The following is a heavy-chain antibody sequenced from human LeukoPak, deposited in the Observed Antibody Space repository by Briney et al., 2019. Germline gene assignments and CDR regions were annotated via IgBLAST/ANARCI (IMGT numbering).Heavy chain of an antibody. CDR1: GYILTELS. J-gene: IGHJ3*02. V-gene: IGHV1-24*01. CDR3: ATGAPLVCGSYYQCAFDI. Sequence: ASVKVSCKVSGYILTELSMHWVRQAPGKGLEWMGGFDPEDGEIIYAQKFQGRVTMTEDTSTDTAYMELSSLRSEDTAVYYCATGAPLVCGSYYQCAFDIWGQGTMVTVFS. CDR2: FDPEDGEI. D-gene: IGHD1-26*01.